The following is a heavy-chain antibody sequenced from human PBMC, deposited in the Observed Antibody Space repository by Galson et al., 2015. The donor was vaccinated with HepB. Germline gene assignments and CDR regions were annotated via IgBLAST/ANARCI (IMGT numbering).Heavy chain of an antibody. J-gene: IGHJ3*02. CDR2: INQSGGT. D-gene: IGHD1-14*01. V-gene: IGHV4-34*01. Sequence: SEPLSLTCAVYGGSFSDYYWSWIRQPPGKGLGWIGEINQSGGTNYNPSLKSRLTISLDTSKNQFSLRLRSVTAADTAVYYCASPVITPGRFDIWGQGTTVTVSS. CDR1: GGSFSDYY. CDR3: ASPVITPGRFDI.